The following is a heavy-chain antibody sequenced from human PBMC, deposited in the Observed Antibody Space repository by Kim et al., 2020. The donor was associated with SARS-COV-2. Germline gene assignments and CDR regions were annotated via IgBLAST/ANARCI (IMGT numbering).Heavy chain of an antibody. CDR1: GFTFSSYS. CDR3: ARDFNFSTSRKFRSLYFQH. D-gene: IGHD2-2*01. J-gene: IGHJ1*01. V-gene: IGHV3-48*02. CDR2: ISSSSSTI. Sequence: GGSLRLSCAASGFTFSSYSMNWVRQAPGKGLEWVSYISSSSSTIYYADSVKGRFTISRDNAKNSLYLQMNSLRDEDTAVYYCARDFNFSTSRKFRSLYFQHWGQGTLVTVSS.